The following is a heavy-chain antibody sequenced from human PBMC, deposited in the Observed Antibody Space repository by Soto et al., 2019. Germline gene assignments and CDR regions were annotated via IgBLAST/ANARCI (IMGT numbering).Heavy chain of an antibody. J-gene: IGHJ4*02. CDR3: ARESEDLSSNFDY. CDR1: GFTFTRYS. CDR2: ISSTTNYI. Sequence: GGSLRLSCAASGFTFTRYSMNWVRQAPGKGLEWVSCISSTTNYIYYGDSMKGRFTISRDNAKNSLYLERNRLRAEDTAVYYCARESEDLSSNFDYWGQGTLVTVSS. D-gene: IGHD6-6*01. V-gene: IGHV3-21*06.